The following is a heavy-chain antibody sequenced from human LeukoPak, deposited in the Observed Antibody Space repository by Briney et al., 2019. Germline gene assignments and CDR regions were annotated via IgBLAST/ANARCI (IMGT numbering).Heavy chain of an antibody. Sequence: ASVKVSCKASGYTFTSYAMNWVRQAPGQGLEWMGRINPNSGGTNYAQKFQGRVTMTRDTSISTAYMELSRLRSDDTAVYYCARVADSSGYFDYWGQGTLVTVSS. CDR2: INPNSGGT. D-gene: IGHD3-22*01. V-gene: IGHV1-2*06. CDR1: GYTFTSYA. CDR3: ARVADSSGYFDY. J-gene: IGHJ4*02.